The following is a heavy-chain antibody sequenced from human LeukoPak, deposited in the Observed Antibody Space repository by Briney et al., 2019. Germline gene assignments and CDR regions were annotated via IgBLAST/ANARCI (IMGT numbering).Heavy chain of an antibody. CDR1: GCTFTSYD. CDR3: ARELVGATQRRAFDI. V-gene: IGHV1-8*03. J-gene: IGHJ3*02. Sequence: ASVKVSCKASGCTFTSYDINWVRQTTGQGLEWMGRMNPNSGNTGYAQKFQGRVTITRNTSISTAYMELSSLRSEDTAVYYCARELVGATQRRAFDIWGQGTMVTVSS. D-gene: IGHD1-26*01. CDR2: MNPNSGNT.